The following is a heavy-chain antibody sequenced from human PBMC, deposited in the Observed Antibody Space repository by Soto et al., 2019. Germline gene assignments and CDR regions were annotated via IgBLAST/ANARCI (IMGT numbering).Heavy chain of an antibody. J-gene: IGHJ4*02. CDR1: GYTFTSYG. CDR2: ISAYNGNT. CDR3: AGDLGPGGYRSGWSADY. V-gene: IGHV1-18*04. Sequence: QVQLVQSGAEVKKPGASVKVSCKASGYTFTSYGISWVRQAPGQGLEWMGWISAYNGNTNYAQKLQGRVTMTTDTSKSPAYMGVRGLGSDGTGGDFWAGDLGPGGYRSGWSADYWGQGTLVTVSS. D-gene: IGHD6-19*01.